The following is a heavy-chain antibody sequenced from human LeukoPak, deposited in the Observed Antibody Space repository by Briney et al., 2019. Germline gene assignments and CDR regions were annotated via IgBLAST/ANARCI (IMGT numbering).Heavy chain of an antibody. CDR1: GFTFSSYA. CDR3: ARDLMVVVVVPAAIGY. J-gene: IGHJ4*02. Sequence: GRSLRLSCAASGFTFSSYAMHWVRQAPGKGLEWVAVISYDGGNKYYADSVKGRFTISRDNSKNTLYLQMNSLRAEDTAVYYCARDLMVVVVVPAAIGYWGQGTLVTVSS. V-gene: IGHV3-30-3*01. D-gene: IGHD2-2*01. CDR2: ISYDGGNK.